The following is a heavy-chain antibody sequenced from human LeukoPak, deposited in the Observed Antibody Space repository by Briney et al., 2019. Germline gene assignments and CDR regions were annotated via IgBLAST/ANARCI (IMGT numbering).Heavy chain of an antibody. D-gene: IGHD2-2*01. CDR2: MNPNSGNT. CDR1: GYTFTSYD. CDR3: ARGCSSTSCHRSFDY. J-gene: IGHJ4*02. V-gene: IGHV1-8*01. Sequence: ASVRVSCKASGYTFTSYDINWVRQATGQGLEWMGWMNPNSGNTGYAQKFQGRVTMTRNTSISTAYMELSSLRSEDTAVYYCARGCSSTSCHRSFDYWGQGTLVTVSS.